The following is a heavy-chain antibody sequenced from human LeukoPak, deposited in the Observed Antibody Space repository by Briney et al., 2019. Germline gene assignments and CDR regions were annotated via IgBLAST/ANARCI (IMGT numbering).Heavy chain of an antibody. Sequence: SETLSLTCTVSGGSISSHYWSWIRQPPGKGLEWIGYIYYSGSTNYNPSLKSRVTISVDTSKNQFSLKLSSVTAADTAVYYCARGERITIFGVVTKYNWFDPWGQGTLVTVSS. CDR2: IYYSGST. CDR3: ARGERITIFGVVTKYNWFDP. D-gene: IGHD3-3*01. CDR1: GGSISSHY. J-gene: IGHJ5*02. V-gene: IGHV4-59*11.